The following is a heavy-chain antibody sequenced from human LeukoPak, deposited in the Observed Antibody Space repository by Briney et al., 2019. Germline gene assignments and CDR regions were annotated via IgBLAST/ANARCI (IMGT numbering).Heavy chain of an antibody. CDR2: ISGSAGST. J-gene: IGHJ3*02. Sequence: PGGSLRLSCAASGFTFSSYGMSWVRQAPGKGLGWVSAISGSAGSTYYADSVKGRFTISRDNSKNTLYLQMNSLRAEDTAVYYCAKAMWGSDAFDIWGQGTMVTVSS. D-gene: IGHD2-21*01. CDR1: GFTFSSYG. CDR3: AKAMWGSDAFDI. V-gene: IGHV3-23*01.